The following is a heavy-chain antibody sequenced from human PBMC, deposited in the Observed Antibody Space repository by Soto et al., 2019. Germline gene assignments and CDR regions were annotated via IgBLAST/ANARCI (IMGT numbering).Heavy chain of an antibody. CDR1: GCSIRSSNW. D-gene: IGHD3-9*01. CDR3: ARARIRYFDWLLTYYYGMDV. CDR2: IYHSGST. Sequence: SETLSLTCAVSGCSIRSSNWWSWVRHPPGKGLKWSGEIYHSGSTNYNPSLKSRVTISVDKSKNQFSLKLSSVTAADTAVYYCARARIRYFDWLLTYYYGMDVWGQGTTVT. V-gene: IGHV4-4*02. J-gene: IGHJ6*02.